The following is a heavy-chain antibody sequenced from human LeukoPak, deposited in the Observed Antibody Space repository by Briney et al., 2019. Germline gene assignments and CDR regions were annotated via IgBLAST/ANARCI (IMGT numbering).Heavy chain of an antibody. D-gene: IGHD6-13*01. CDR1: GYTFTSYY. Sequence: GASVKVSCKASGYTFTSYYMHWVRQAPGQGLEWMGIINPSGGSTSYAQKFQGRVTMTRDTSTSTAYMELSSLRSEDTAVYYCARDPNRRIAAAGADYWGQGTLVTVSS. CDR3: ARDPNRRIAAAGADY. J-gene: IGHJ4*02. V-gene: IGHV1-46*01. CDR2: INPSGGST.